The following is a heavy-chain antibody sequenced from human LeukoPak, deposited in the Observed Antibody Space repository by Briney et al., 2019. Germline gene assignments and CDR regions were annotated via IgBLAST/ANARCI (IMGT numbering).Heavy chain of an antibody. J-gene: IGHJ4*02. V-gene: IGHV3-74*01. CDR1: GFTFSSYW. Sequence: GGSLRLSCAASGFTFSSYWMHWVRQAPGEGLVWVSRITTDGSSTRYADSVKGRFTISRDNSKNTLYLQMNSLRAEDTAVYYCARDPGEVAVEDYFDYWGQGTLVTVSS. D-gene: IGHD6-19*01. CDR2: ITTDGSST. CDR3: ARDPGEVAVEDYFDY.